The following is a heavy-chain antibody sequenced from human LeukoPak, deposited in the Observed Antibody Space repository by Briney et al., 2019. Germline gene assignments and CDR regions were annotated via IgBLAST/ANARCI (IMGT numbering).Heavy chain of an antibody. V-gene: IGHV3-74*01. CDR3: ARAETGYSSSWYFDY. J-gene: IGHJ4*02. CDR2: IHSDGRLT. CDR1: GFNFNSHL. Sequence: GGSLRLSCAASGFNFNSHLMHWVRQVPGKGLVWVARIHSDGRLTNHTDSVKGRFTISRDNAKNTLFLQMNSLRVEDTAVYYCARAETGYSSSWYFDYWGQGTLVTVSS. D-gene: IGHD6-13*01.